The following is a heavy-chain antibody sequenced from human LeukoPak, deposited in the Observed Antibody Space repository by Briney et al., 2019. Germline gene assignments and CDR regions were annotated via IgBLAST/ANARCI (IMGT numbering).Heavy chain of an antibody. J-gene: IGHJ4*02. CDR3: ARQTWYSYGYIGVDFDY. CDR2: IYYSGST. V-gene: IGHV4-39*01. Sequence: SETLSLTCTVSGGSISSSSYYWGWIRQPPGKGLEWIGSIYYSGSTYYNPSLKSRVTISVDTSKNQFSLKLSSVTAADTAVYYCARQTWYSYGYIGVDFDYWGQGILVTVSS. D-gene: IGHD5-18*01. CDR1: GGSISSSSYY.